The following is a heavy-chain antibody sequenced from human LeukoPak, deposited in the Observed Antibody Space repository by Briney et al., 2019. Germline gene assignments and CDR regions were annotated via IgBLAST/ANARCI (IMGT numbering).Heavy chain of an antibody. J-gene: IGHJ4*02. CDR1: GSSISSDYY. Sequence: SETLSLTCTVSGSSISSDYYWGWIRQPPGKGLEWIGGIYHSGSTHSNPSLKSRVTISIDTSKNQFSLKLSSVTAADTAVYYCARIGPSMVHFDYWGQGTLVIVSS. V-gene: IGHV4-38-2*02. CDR2: IYHSGST. CDR3: ARIGPSMVHFDY. D-gene: IGHD3-10*01.